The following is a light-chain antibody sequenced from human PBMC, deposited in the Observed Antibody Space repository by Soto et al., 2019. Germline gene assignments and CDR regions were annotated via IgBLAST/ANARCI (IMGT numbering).Light chain of an antibody. CDR1: SSNIGSNY. CDR2: RNN. V-gene: IGLV1-47*01. Sequence: QSVLTQPPSASGTPGQRVTISCSGSSSNIGSNYVYWYQQLPGTAPKLLIYRNNQRPSGVPAGCSCSKSCGTASLAISGLLSDEDAAYYCCGWYEGLSGHVFGTGTKLTVL. CDR3: CGWYEGLSGHV. J-gene: IGLJ1*01.